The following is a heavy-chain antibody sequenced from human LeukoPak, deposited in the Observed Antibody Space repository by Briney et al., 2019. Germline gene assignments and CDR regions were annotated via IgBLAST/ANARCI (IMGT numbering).Heavy chain of an antibody. CDR3: ARIYGDYVGYFDY. J-gene: IGHJ4*02. CDR1: GFTFSSYW. CDR2: IKQDGSEK. V-gene: IGHV3-7*05. Sequence: GGSLRLPCAASGFTFSSYWMSWVRQAPGKGLEWVANIKQDGSEKYYVDSVKGRFTISRDNAKNSLYLQMNSLRAEDTAVYYCARIYGDYVGYFDYWGQGTLVTVSS. D-gene: IGHD4-17*01.